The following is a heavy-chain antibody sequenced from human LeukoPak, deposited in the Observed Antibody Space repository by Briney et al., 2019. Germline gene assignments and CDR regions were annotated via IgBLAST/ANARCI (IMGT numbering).Heavy chain of an antibody. V-gene: IGHV3-74*01. Sequence: GGSLRFSCAASGFTFSNHWLHWVRQAPGKGLVWVSGIQGDGTDTIYADSVKGRFTISRDNAKNTVYLQMNSLSVDDTAVYYCTRGYNTCPGDYCGQGALVTVSS. J-gene: IGHJ4*02. CDR3: TRGYNTCPGDY. CDR1: GFTFSNHW. D-gene: IGHD1-14*01. CDR2: IQGDGTDT.